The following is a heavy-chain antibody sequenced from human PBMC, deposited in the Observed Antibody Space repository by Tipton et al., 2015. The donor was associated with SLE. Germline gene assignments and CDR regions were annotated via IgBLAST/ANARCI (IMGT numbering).Heavy chain of an antibody. CDR1: GGSIFSSY. Sequence: TLSLTCTVSGGSIFSSYWSWIRQPPGKGLEWIGCIYFSGSTNYNPSLRSRVTMSVDSSNSQFPLKLSSVTAADTAVYYCARDGGAAAENYNYHMDVWGIGTTVTVSS. J-gene: IGHJ6*03. D-gene: IGHD6-13*01. CDR3: ARDGGAAAENYNYHMDV. V-gene: IGHV4-59*01. CDR2: IYFSGST.